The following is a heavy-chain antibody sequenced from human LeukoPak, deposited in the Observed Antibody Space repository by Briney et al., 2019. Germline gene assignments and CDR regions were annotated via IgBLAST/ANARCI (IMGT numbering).Heavy chain of an antibody. CDR3: ARHGGGNSWPFQH. CDR1: GYDFSANW. D-gene: IGHD6-13*01. V-gene: IGHV5-51*01. J-gene: IGHJ1*01. CDR2: IYCGGSDT. Sequence: GESLKISCKASGYDFSANWIGWVRQMPGKGLEWMGVIYCGGSDTRYSSSFQGQVTVSVDKSIKTVYLQWSSLKASDTAMYYCARHGGGNSWPFQHWGQGTLVTVSS.